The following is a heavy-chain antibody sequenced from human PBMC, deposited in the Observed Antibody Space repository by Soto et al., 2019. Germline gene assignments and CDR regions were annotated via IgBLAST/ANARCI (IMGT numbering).Heavy chain of an antibody. D-gene: IGHD6-6*01. CDR2: IYNRGST. CDR1: GGYIRSYY. CDR3: ARGSVLGWFDP. Sequence: SETLSLTCTVSGGYIRSYYWSWLGQTQGEVLELMGYIYNRGSTNYNPSIRSRVTISVDTSKNQFSLKLASVTAADPAMYYCARGSVLGWFDPWGQGILVTVSS. J-gene: IGHJ5*02. V-gene: IGHV4-59*01.